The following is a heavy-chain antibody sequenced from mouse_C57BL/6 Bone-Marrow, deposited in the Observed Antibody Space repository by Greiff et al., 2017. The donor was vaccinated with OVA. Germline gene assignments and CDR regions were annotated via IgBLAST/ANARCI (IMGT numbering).Heavy chain of an antibody. Sequence: VQLQQSGPELVKPGASVKIPCKASGYTFTDYNMDWVKQSHGKSLEWIGDINPNNGGTIYNQKFKGKATLTVDKSSSTAYMGLRSLTSEDTAVYYCARSHHYGSSYGYAMDYWGQGTSVTVSS. CDR1: GYTFTDYN. D-gene: IGHD1-1*01. CDR2: INPNNGGT. V-gene: IGHV1-18*01. CDR3: ARSHHYGSSYGYAMDY. J-gene: IGHJ4*01.